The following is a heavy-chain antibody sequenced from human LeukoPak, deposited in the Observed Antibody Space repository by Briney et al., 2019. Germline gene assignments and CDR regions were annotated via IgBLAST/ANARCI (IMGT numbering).Heavy chain of an antibody. V-gene: IGHV3-23*01. D-gene: IGHD5-12*01. Sequence: PGGSLRLSCAASGFTFSSYAMSWVRQAPGKGLEWVSAISGSGGSTYYADSVKGRFTISRDNSKNTLYLQMNSLRAEDTAVNYCAKLRVAGLYYFDYWGQGTLVTVSS. CDR3: AKLRVAGLYYFDY. J-gene: IGHJ4*02. CDR2: ISGSGGST. CDR1: GFTFSSYA.